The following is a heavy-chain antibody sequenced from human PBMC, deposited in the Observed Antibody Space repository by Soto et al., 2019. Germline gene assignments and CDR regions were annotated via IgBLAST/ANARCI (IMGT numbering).Heavy chain of an antibody. CDR2: IKQDGNDK. J-gene: IGHJ6*02. V-gene: IGHV3-7*01. Sequence: PGGSLRLSCVASGFTFSTYWMSWVRLAPGTGLEWVATIKQDGNDKYYVDSVKGRFAISRDNAENSLYLQMSNLRPDDTAVYHCVRVCVRPSCPYYLDAWGQGTTVTIAS. CDR3: VRVCVRPSCPYYLDA. D-gene: IGHD2-15*01. CDR1: GFTFSTYW.